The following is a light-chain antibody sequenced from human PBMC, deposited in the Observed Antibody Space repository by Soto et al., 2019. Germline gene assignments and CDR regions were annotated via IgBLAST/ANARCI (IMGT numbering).Light chain of an antibody. Sequence: EILLTQSPGTLSLSPGERATRSCRASQIVSSSYLAWYQQKPGQAPRLLIYGASSGATGIPDRFSGSGSGTDFTLTISRLEPEDFAVYYCQQYGSSGTFGQGTKVNIK. V-gene: IGKV3-20*01. CDR3: QQYGSSGT. CDR2: GAS. J-gene: IGKJ1*01. CDR1: QIVSSSY.